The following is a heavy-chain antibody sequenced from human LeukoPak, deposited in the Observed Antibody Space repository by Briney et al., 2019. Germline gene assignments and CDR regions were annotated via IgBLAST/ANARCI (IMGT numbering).Heavy chain of an antibody. D-gene: IGHD5-18*01. CDR2: IYHSGST. V-gene: IGHV4-4*02. J-gene: IGHJ1*01. CDR3: AAVDTAMVEYFQH. Sequence: SGTLSLTCAVSGGSISSSNWWSWVRQPPGKGLEWIGEIYHSGSTNYNPSLKSRVTISVDTSKNQFSLKLSSVTAADTAVYYCAAVDTAMVEYFQHWGQGTLVTVSS. CDR1: GGSISSSNW.